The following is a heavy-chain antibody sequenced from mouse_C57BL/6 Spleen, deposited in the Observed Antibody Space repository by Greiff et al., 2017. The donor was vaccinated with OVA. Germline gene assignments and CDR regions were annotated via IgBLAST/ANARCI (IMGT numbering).Heavy chain of an antibody. CDR3: ARRGITTVVEDYFDY. J-gene: IGHJ2*01. Sequence: VQLQQPGAELVKPGASVKLSCKASGYTFTSYWMQWVKQRPGQGLEWIGEIDPSDSYTNYNQKFKGKATLTVDTSSSTAYMQLSSLTSEDSAVYYCARRGITTVVEDYFDYWGKGTTLTVSS. CDR1: GYTFTSYW. V-gene: IGHV1-50*01. D-gene: IGHD1-1*01. CDR2: IDPSDSYT.